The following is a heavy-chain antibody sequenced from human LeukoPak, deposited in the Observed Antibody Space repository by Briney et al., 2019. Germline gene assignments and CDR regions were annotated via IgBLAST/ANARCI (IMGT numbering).Heavy chain of an antibody. J-gene: IGHJ3*02. CDR1: GGSISSSSYY. Sequence: SETLSLTCTVSGGSISSSSYYWSWIRQPAGAGLEWIGRIYISGSTDYNPSLRSRVTISVDTSKNQFSLKLTSVTAADTAVYYCARATAFFDIWGQGTMVTVSS. CDR3: ARATAFFDI. CDR2: IYISGST. V-gene: IGHV4-61*02.